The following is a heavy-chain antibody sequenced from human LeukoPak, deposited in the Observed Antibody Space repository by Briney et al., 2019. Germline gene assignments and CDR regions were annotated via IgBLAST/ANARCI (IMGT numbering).Heavy chain of an antibody. Sequence: SETLSLTCSVYGGSFSDYFWSWIRQSPGKGLEWIGEIDDGGNTNYNPSLMSRVVVAMEKSKKQFSLVMRSVTAADTAIYYCARFSRITWGDWGDAFDVWGQGATVIVSS. CDR2: IDDGGNT. CDR1: GGSFSDYF. V-gene: IGHV4-34*01. D-gene: IGHD2-21*02. J-gene: IGHJ3*01. CDR3: ARFSRITWGDWGDAFDV.